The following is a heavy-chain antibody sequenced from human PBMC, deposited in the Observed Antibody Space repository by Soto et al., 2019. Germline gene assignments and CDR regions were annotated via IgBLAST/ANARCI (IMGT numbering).Heavy chain of an antibody. V-gene: IGHV3-21*01. CDR1: GFTFSSYS. D-gene: IGHD2-2*02. CDR3: ARATGYCSSTSCYSLDY. J-gene: IGHJ4*02. CDR2: ISSSSYI. Sequence: GGSLRLSCAASGFTFSSYSMNWVRQAPGKGLEWVSSISSSSYIYYADSVKGRFTISRDNAKNSLYLQMNSLRAEDTAVYYCARATGYCSSTSCYSLDYWGQGTLVTVSS.